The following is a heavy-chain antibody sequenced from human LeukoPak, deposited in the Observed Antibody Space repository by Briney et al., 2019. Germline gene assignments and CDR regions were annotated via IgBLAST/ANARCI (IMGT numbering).Heavy chain of an antibody. CDR2: ISSSGSTI. CDR3: AREEGSGWSPFDY. J-gene: IGHJ4*02. D-gene: IGHD6-19*01. V-gene: IGHV3-11*01. Sequence: PGGSLRLSCAASGFSFSDYYMSWIRQAPGKGLEWDSYISSSGSTIYYADSVKGRFTISRDNAKNSLYLQMNSLRAEDAAVYYCAREEGSGWSPFDYWGQGTLVTVSS. CDR1: GFSFSDYY.